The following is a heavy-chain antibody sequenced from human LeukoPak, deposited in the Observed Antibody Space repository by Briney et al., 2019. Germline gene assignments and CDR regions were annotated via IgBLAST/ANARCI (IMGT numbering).Heavy chain of an antibody. V-gene: IGHV3-74*01. D-gene: IGHD3-10*01. Sequence: PGGSLRLSCAASGFTFSSYWMHWVRQAPGKGLVWVSRINSDGSSTSYADSVKGRFTISRDNAKNSLFLHMNNVRDEDTAVYYCSRLSAMLRGPEAFYYFEYWGQGALVTVSS. CDR3: SRLSAMLRGPEAFYYFEY. CDR1: GFTFSSYW. J-gene: IGHJ4*02. CDR2: INSDGSST.